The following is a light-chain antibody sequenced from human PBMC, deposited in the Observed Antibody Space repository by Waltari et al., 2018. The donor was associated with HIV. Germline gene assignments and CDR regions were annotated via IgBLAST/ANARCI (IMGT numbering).Light chain of an antibody. CDR1: SNIGTNY. J-gene: IGLJ3*02. CDR2: RNN. CDR3: ATWDDSLSGWV. V-gene: IGLV1-47*01. Sequence: QSVLTQPPSASGTPGQRVTISCSRSSNIGTNYVYWYQQLPETAPKLLIYRNNQRPSGVPDRFSGSESDTSASLAIRGLRSEDEADYYCATWDDSLSGWVFGGGTKLTVL.